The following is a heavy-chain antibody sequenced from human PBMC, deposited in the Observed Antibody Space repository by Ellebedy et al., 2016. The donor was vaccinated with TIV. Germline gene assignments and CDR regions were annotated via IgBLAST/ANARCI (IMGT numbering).Heavy chain of an antibody. CDR2: ISWDDNE. CDR1: GFSLSRRGVG. D-gene: IGHD4-17*01. Sequence: SGPTLVKPTQTLTLTCTFSGFSLSRRGVGVGWILQPPGKALEWLAPISWDDNEHFSPSLTNRLTITEGTSRNQVVLTMTNMDPVDTATYYCAHLVTTMWGFDYWGQGILVTVSS. CDR3: AHLVTTMWGFDY. V-gene: IGHV2-5*02. J-gene: IGHJ4*02.